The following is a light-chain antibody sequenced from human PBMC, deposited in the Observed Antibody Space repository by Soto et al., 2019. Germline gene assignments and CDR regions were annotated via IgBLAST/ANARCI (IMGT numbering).Light chain of an antibody. CDR3: QQYGSSVWT. CDR1: QSVTSSY. J-gene: IGKJ1*01. V-gene: IGKV3-20*01. Sequence: ESVLTQSPGTLSLSPGERATLSCRASQSVTSSYLAWYQQKPGQAPRLLIYGASSRATDIPDRFSGSGSGTDFTLTISRLEPEDFAVYYCQQYGSSVWTFGQGTKV. CDR2: GAS.